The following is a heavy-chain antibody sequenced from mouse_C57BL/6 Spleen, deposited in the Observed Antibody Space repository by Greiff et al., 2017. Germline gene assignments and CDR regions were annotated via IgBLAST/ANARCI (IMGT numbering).Heavy chain of an antibody. CDR3: TSPLLDYFDY. J-gene: IGHJ2*01. Sequence: EVQLQESGGGLVQPGGSMKLSCVASGFTFSNYWMNWVRQSPEKGLEWVAQIRLKSDNYATHYAESVKGRFTISRDDSKSSVYLQMNNLRAEDTGIYYCTSPLLDYFDYWGQGTTLTVSS. CDR2: IRLKSDNYAT. V-gene: IGHV6-3*01. CDR1: GFTFSNYW. D-gene: IGHD1-2*01.